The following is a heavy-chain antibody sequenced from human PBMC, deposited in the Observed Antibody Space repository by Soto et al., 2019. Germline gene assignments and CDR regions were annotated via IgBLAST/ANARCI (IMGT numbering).Heavy chain of an antibody. J-gene: IGHJ5*02. V-gene: IGHV1-18*01. D-gene: IGHD3-3*01. CDR1: GYTFTSYG. CDR3: ARDSIWSGQRLYLDP. CDR2: ISAYNGNT. Sequence: EASVKVSCKASGYTFTSYGISWVRQAPGQGLEWMGWISAYNGNTNYAQKLQGRVTMTTDTSTSTAYMELRSLRSDDTAVYYCARDSIWSGQRLYLDPWGQGTLVTVSS.